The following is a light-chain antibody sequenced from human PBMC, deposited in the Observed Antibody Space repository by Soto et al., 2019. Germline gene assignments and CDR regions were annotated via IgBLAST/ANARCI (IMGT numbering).Light chain of an antibody. J-gene: IGKJ3*01. CDR1: RSLGTYS. V-gene: IGKV3-20*01. CDR2: GTS. Sequence: EIVLTQSPGTLSLSPGERATLLCRASRSLGTYSLTWYQQKPGQAPRVLISGTSSRATGIPDRFSGSGSGTDITLTTSRVEPEDFAVYYCQHYGDSLFIFGHGTKVEFK. CDR3: QHYGDSLFI.